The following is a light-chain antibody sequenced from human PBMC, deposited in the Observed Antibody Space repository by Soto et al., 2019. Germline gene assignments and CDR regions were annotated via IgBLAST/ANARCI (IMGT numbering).Light chain of an antibody. V-gene: IGLV2-11*01. Sequence: QSVLTQPASVSGSPGQSITISCTGTSRDVGSYDLVSWYQHHPGKAPKLMIYDVSKRPSGVPDRFSGSKSGNTASLTISGLQAEDEADYYCCSYAGSYTYVFGTGTKVTVL. CDR3: CSYAGSYTYV. J-gene: IGLJ1*01. CDR1: SRDVGSYDL. CDR2: DVS.